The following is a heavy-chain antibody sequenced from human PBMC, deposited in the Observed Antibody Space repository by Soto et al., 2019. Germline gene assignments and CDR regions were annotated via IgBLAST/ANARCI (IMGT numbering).Heavy chain of an antibody. CDR3: ARANYDFWSGYLPFDY. J-gene: IGHJ4*02. CDR1: GGSFSGYY. Sequence: QVQLQQWGAGLLKPSETLSLTCAVYGGSFSGYYWSWIRQPPGKGLEWIGEINHSGSTNYNPSLNSRVTISVDTSKNQFSLKLSSVTAADTAVYYCARANYDFWSGYLPFDYWGQGTLVTVSS. V-gene: IGHV4-34*01. D-gene: IGHD3-3*01. CDR2: INHSGST.